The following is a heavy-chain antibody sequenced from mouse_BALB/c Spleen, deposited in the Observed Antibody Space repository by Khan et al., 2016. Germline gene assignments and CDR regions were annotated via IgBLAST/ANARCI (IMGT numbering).Heavy chain of an antibody. Sequence: EVQLQESGPSLVKPSQTLSLTFSVTGDSITSGYWNWIRKFPGNKLEYMGYISYSGSTYYNPSLKSRISITGDTSKNQYYLQLNSVTTEDTATYYCARDYYGSSYLDYWGQGTTLTVSS. CDR1: GDSITSGY. D-gene: IGHD1-1*01. V-gene: IGHV3-8*02. CDR2: ISYSGST. J-gene: IGHJ2*01. CDR3: ARDYYGSSYLDY.